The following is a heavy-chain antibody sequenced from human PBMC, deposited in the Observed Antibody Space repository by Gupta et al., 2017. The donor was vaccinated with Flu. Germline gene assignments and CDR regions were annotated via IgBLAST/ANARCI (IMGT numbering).Heavy chain of an antibody. D-gene: IGHD2-2*01. V-gene: IGHV4-31*03. CDR1: GGSISSGGYY. Sequence: PSQTLSLTCTVSGGSISSGGYYWSWIRQHPGKGLEWIGYIYYSGSTYYNPSLKSRVTISVDTSKNQFSLKLSSVTAADTAVYYCARDDGRTAAHDYWGQGTLVTGAS. J-gene: IGHJ4*02. CDR2: IYYSGST. CDR3: ARDDGRTAAHDY.